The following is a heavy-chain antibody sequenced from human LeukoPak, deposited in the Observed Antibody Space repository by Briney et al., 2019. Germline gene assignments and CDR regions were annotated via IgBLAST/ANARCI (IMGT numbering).Heavy chain of an antibody. Sequence: PGGSLRLSCAASGFTFSSYGMHWVRQAPGKGLEWVAFIRYDGSNKYYADSVKGRFTISRDNSKNTLYLQMNSLRAEDTAVYYCAYFGELLIYFDYWGQGTLVTVSS. D-gene: IGHD3-10*01. CDR2: IRYDGSNK. CDR1: GFTFSSYG. CDR3: AYFGELLIYFDY. J-gene: IGHJ4*02. V-gene: IGHV3-30*02.